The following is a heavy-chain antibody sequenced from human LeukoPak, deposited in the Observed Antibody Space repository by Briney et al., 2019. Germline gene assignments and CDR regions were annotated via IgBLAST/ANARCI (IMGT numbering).Heavy chain of an antibody. CDR1: GGSISSSSYY. V-gene: IGHV4-61*05. CDR2: IYYSGST. D-gene: IGHD6-13*01. CDR3: ARRQIAAVGGDYFDY. J-gene: IGHJ4*02. Sequence: PSETLSLTCTVSGGSISSSSYYWGWIRQPPGKGLEWIGYIYYSGSTNYNPSLKSRVTISVDTSKNQFSLKLSSVTAADTAVYYCARRQIAAVGGDYFDYWGQGTLVTVSS.